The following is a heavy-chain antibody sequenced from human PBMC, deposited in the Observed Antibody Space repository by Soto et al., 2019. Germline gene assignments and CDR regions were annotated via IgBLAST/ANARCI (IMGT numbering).Heavy chain of an antibody. J-gene: IGHJ1*01. CDR1: GGTFSSYA. V-gene: IGHV1-69*01. CDR2: IIPIFGTA. CDR3: ASQHYYHRSGYSVFHY. Sequence: QVQLVQSGAEVKKPGSSVKVSCKASGGTFSSYAISWVRQAPGQGLEWMGGIIPIFGTANSAKKFQGRVRITVNESTSTAYMELRSLSSEDTDVYYCASQHYYHRSGYSVFHYWGQGTLVTVSS. D-gene: IGHD3-22*01.